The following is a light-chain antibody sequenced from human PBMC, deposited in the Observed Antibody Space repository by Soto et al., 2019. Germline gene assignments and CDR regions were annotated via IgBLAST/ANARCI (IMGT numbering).Light chain of an antibody. CDR1: QSVGRTD. CDR2: DTS. CDR3: HQYGRSPPWT. Sequence: EIVLTQSPGTLSLSPGERASLSCRASQSVGRTDLAWYQQKAGQAPRLLIYDTSSRATGIPDRFSGSGSGTDFTLTISRLEPEDFAVYYCHQYGRSPPWTFGQGTKLEIK. V-gene: IGKV3-20*01. J-gene: IGKJ1*01.